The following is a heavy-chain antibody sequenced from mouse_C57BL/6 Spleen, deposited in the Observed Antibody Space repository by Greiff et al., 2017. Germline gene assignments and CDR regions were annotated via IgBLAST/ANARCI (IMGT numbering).Heavy chain of an antibody. J-gene: IGHJ2*01. Sequence: EVQVVESGGGLVQPGASLRLSCAASGFTFTDYYMSWVRQPPGKAPEWLALIRNTANGYTTEYTASVKGRCTISRDNSQNILYLQMNTLRAEDSATYYCVKAYGSSYEDYFDYWGQGTTLTVSS. V-gene: IGHV7-4*01. D-gene: IGHD1-1*01. CDR2: IRNTANGYTT. CDR3: VKAYGSSYEDYFDY. CDR1: GFTFTDYY.